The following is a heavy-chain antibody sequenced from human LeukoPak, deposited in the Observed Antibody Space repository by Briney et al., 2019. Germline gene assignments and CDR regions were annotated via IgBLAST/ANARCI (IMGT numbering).Heavy chain of an antibody. V-gene: IGHV4-34*01. CDR2: INHSGST. J-gene: IGHJ4*02. D-gene: IGHD3-22*01. CDR1: GGSFSGYY. Sequence: PSEPLSLTCAVYGGSFSGYYWSWIRQPPGKGLEWIGEINHSGSTNYNPSLKSRVTISVDTSKNQFSLKLSSVTAADTAVYYCARGTRGYYDSSGYYYGYWGQGTLVTVSS. CDR3: ARGTRGYYDSSGYYYGY.